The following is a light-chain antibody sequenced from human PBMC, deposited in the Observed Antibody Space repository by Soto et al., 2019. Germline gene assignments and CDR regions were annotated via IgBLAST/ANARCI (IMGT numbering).Light chain of an antibody. CDR2: EAT. J-gene: IGLJ1*01. Sequence: QSALTQPASVSGSPGQSITTSCAGTRSDIGASNSVSWYQHLPGRPPTLIIYEATNRPSGVSNRFSGSKSGNTASLTISGLQAEDEADYYCSSYTTSSTRVFGTGTKVTVL. CDR1: RSDIGASNS. V-gene: IGLV2-14*01. CDR3: SSYTTSSTRV.